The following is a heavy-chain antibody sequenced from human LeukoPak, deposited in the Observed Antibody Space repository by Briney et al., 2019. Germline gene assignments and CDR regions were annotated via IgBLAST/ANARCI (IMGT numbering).Heavy chain of an antibody. J-gene: IGHJ4*01. CDR3: ARHDGSSFIYYVDH. CDR2: ISNSGYNT. Sequence: GGSLRLSCAASVFSVSSRAMSWVRQAPGKGLEWVSTISNSGYNTWYAESVKGRFTISRDNSQNTLYLQMSSLRAEDTALYFCARHDGSSFIYYVDHWGHGALVTVSS. V-gene: IGHV3-23*01. D-gene: IGHD1-26*01. CDR1: VFSVSSRA.